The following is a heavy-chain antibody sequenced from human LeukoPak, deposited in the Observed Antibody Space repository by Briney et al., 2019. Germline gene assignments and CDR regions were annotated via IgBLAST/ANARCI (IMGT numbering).Heavy chain of an antibody. J-gene: IGHJ4*02. CDR2: INPNSGGT. CDR1: GYTFTGYY. Sequence: ASVKVSCKASGYTFTGYYIYWVRQAPGQGLEWMGWINPNSGGTNYAQKFQGRVTMTRDTSVSTAYMELSRLRSDDTAVYYWARDTTDYWGQGTLVTVSS. D-gene: IGHD1-14*01. V-gene: IGHV1-2*02. CDR3: ARDTTDY.